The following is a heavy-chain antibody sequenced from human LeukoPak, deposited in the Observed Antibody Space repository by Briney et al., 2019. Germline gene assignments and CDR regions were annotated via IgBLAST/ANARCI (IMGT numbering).Heavy chain of an antibody. V-gene: IGHV4-59*08. CDR1: GGSMRSYY. CDR2: IYYTGST. CDR3: AKMGNPATVTADY. D-gene: IGHD4-17*01. J-gene: IGHJ4*02. Sequence: PSETLSLTCTVSGGSMRSYYWSWIRQPPGKGLEWIGYIYYTGSTIYNPPLKSRVTISLDTSKNQFSMKMNSVTAADTAVYYCAKMGNPATVTADYWGQGTLDTVSS.